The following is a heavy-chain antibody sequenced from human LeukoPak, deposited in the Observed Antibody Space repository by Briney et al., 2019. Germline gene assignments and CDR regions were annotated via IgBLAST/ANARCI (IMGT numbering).Heavy chain of an antibody. D-gene: IGHD6-19*01. CDR1: GFTFSSYW. Sequence: PGGSLRLSCAASGFTFSSYWMSWVRQAPGKGLEWVANIKQDGSEKYYVDSVKGRFTISRDNAKNSLYLQMNSLRAEDTAVYYCARDVSSSGWYWDYWGQGTLVTVSS. J-gene: IGHJ4*02. CDR3: ARDVSSSGWYWDY. CDR2: IKQDGSEK. V-gene: IGHV3-7*01.